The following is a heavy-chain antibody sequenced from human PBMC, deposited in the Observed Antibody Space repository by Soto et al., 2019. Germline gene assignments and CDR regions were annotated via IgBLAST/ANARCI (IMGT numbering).Heavy chain of an antibody. CDR3: VRARRYTSSNGVDY. D-gene: IGHD2-8*01. CDR2: TSYDGKNK. J-gene: IGHJ4*02. Sequence: QVQLVESGGGVVQPGKSLRLSCAASGFTFSGHAMHWVRQAPGKGLEWVALTSYDGKNKYYANLLKGRFTISRDNSNNTLYLKINNMRHEVAAVYYFVRARRYTSSNGVDYWGQGALVPVSS. CDR1: GFTFSGHA. V-gene: IGHV3-30*04.